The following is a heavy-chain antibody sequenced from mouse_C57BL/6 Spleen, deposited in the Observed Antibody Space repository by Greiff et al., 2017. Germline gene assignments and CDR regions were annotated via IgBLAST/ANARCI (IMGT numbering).Heavy chain of an antibody. D-gene: IGHD6-1*01. CDR3: ARGQTDY. J-gene: IGHJ4*01. CDR1: GYTFTSYW. V-gene: IGHV1-50*01. Sequence: VQLQQPGAELVKPGASVKLSCKASGYTFTSYWMQWVKQRPGQGLEWIGEIDPSDSYTNYNQKFKGKATLTVDTSSSTAYMQLSSLTSEDSAVYYCARGQTDYWGQGTSVTVSS. CDR2: IDPSDSYT.